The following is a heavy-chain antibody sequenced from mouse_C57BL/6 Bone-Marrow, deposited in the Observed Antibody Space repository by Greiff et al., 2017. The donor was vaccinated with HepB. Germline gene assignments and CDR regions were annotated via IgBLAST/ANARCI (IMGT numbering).Heavy chain of an antibody. CDR2: IHPNSGST. CDR3: ARCCLLPSYYAMDY. V-gene: IGHV1-64*01. Sequence: QVQLQQPGAELVKPGASVKLSCKASGYTFTSYWTHWVKQRPGQGLEWIGMIHPNSGSTNYNEKFKSKATLTVDKSSSAAYMQLSSLTSEDSAVYYCARCCLLPSYYAMDYWGQGTSVTVSS. D-gene: IGHD2-10*01. CDR1: GYTFTSYW. J-gene: IGHJ4*01.